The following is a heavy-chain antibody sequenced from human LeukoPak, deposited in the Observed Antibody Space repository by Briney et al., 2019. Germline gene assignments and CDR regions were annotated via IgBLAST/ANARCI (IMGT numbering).Heavy chain of an antibody. CDR3: AKEKIPIDWRAAAGGIDY. V-gene: IGHV3-30*18. Sequence: GRSLRLSCAASGFTFSSYGMHWVRQAPGKGLEWVAVISYDGSNKYYADSVKGRFTIPRDNSKNTLYLQMNSLRAEDTAVYYCAKEKIPIDWRAAAGGIDYWGQGTLVTVSS. CDR2: ISYDGSNK. J-gene: IGHJ4*02. CDR1: GFTFSSYG. D-gene: IGHD6-13*01.